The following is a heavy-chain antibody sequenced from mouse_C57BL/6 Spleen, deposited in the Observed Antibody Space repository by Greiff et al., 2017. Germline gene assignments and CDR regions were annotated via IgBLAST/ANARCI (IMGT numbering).Heavy chain of an antibody. Sequence: VQLQQPGAELVMPGASVKLSCKASGYTFTSYWMHWVKQRPGQGLAWIGEIDPSDSYTNYNQKFKGKSTLTVDKSSSTAYMQLSSLTSEDSAVYYCARGDYYGSRYYFDYWGQGTTLTVSS. CDR2: IDPSDSYT. J-gene: IGHJ2*01. D-gene: IGHD1-1*01. V-gene: IGHV1-69*01. CDR3: ARGDYYGSRYYFDY. CDR1: GYTFTSYW.